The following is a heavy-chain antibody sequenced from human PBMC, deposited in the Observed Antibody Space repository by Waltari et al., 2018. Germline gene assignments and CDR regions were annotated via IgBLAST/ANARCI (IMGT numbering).Heavy chain of an antibody. CDR3: ARGVMSNSPHHDAFDI. J-gene: IGHJ3*02. Sequence: QLQLQESGSGLVKPSQTLSLTCAVSGGSISSGGYSWSWIRQPPGKGLEWIGYIYHSGSTYYNPSLKSRVTISVDRSKNQFSLKLSSVTAADTAVYYCARGVMSNSPHHDAFDIWGQGTMVTVSS. CDR2: IYHSGST. CDR1: GGSISSGGYS. V-gene: IGHV4-30-2*01. D-gene: IGHD2-21*01.